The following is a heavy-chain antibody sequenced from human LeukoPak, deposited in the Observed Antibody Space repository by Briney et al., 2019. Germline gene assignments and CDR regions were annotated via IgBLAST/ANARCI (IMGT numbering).Heavy chain of an antibody. V-gene: IGHV4-4*07. CDR1: GCSISNYY. CDR3: AREISTSGGNSRALED. J-gene: IGHJ4*02. Sequence: SETLSLTCTGSGCSISNYYWSWIRQPAGKGLEWIGRINSSGSNNCNPSLKSRVSMSVDTYKNQFSLKQTSVTAADTAMYYCAREISTSGGNSRALEDWGQGTLVTVSS. D-gene: IGHD4-23*01. CDR2: INSSGSN.